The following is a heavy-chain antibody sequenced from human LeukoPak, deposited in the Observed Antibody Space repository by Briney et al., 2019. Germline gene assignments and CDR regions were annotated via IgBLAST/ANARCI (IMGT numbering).Heavy chain of an antibody. CDR2: INGGNGNT. D-gene: IGHD1-26*01. V-gene: IGHV1-3*01. Sequence: ASVKVSCKASGYTFTRYAIHWVRQVRGQRLECMGWINGGNGNTRYSQNFQGRVTITRDTSATTAYMELSSLRSEDTAVFYCARAEDDYSGFDYWGQGTLVTVSS. CDR3: ARAEDDYSGFDY. CDR1: GYTFTRYA. J-gene: IGHJ4*02.